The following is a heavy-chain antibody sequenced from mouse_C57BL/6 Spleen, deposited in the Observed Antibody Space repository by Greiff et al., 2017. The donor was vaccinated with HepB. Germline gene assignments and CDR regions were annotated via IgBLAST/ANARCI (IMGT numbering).Heavy chain of an antibody. CDR1: GYTFTSYW. V-gene: IGHV1-64*01. CDR2: IHPNSGST. Sequence: VQLQQSGAELVKPGASVKLSCKASGYTFTSYWMHWVKQRPGQGLEWIGMIHPNSGSTNYNEKFKSKATLTVDKSSSTAYMQLSSLTSEDSAVYYCARDYYGSSYVTWFAYWGQGTLVTVSA. CDR3: ARDYYGSSYVTWFAY. D-gene: IGHD1-1*01. J-gene: IGHJ3*01.